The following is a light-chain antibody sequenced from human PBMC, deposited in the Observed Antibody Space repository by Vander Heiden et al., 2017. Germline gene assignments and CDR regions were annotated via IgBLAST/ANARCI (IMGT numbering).Light chain of an antibody. V-gene: IGLV2-14*03. Sequence: SDVCPPPPVSCTPGHSITLSCTGSSRDVGDYHFVSWYQQHPGKAPKLIIYDVDKRPSGISNRFSGSKSDKTASLTISGLQAEDEADYYCSSYTTRSTPYVFGTGTKVTV. CDR3: SSYTTRSTPYV. J-gene: IGLJ1*01. CDR1: SRDVGDYHF. CDR2: DVD.